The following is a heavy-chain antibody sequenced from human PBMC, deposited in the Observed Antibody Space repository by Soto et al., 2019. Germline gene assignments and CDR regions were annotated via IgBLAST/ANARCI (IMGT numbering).Heavy chain of an antibody. V-gene: IGHV3-21*01. Sequence: PGGSLRLSCAASGFTFSSYSMNWVRQAPGKGLEWVSSISSSSSYIYYADSVKGRFTISRDNAKNSLYLQMNSLRAEDTAVYYCARDGRITMVRGVIIEDYYYYYGMDVWGQGTTVTVSS. CDR2: ISSSSSYI. CDR3: ARDGRITMVRGVIIEDYYYYYGMDV. CDR1: GFTFSSYS. D-gene: IGHD3-10*01. J-gene: IGHJ6*02.